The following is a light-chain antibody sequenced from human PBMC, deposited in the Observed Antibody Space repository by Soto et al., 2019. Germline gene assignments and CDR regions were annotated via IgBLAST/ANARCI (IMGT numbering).Light chain of an antibody. CDR2: GAS. CDR3: QQYNSWPRT. V-gene: IGKV3D-15*01. CDR1: QSVSSIN. J-gene: IGKJ1*01. Sequence: EIVMTQSPATLSVSPGERATLSCRASQSVSSINLAWFQQKPGQAPRLLIYGASSRATGIPDRFSGSGSGTDFTLTISSLEPEDFAVYYCQQYNSWPRTFGQGTKVDIK.